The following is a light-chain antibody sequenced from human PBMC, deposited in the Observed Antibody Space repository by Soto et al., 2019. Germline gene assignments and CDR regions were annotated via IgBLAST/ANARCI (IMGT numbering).Light chain of an antibody. V-gene: IGKV4-1*01. CDR1: QSVLVSSMNENC. CDR2: WAS. CDR3: QQCYSPPWT. J-gene: IGKJ1*01. Sequence: DIVMTQSPASLAVSLGERAAIKCKSSQSVLVSSMNENCLGWYQQKPGQPPKLLIYWASTRASGVPDRFSGSGSGTDFPLTIARLEAGDVALYYCQQCYSPPWTFGQGTKVEIK.